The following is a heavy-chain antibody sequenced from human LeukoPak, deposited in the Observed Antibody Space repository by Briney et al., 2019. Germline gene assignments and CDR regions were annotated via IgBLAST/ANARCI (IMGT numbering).Heavy chain of an antibody. CDR2: IYYSGST. D-gene: IGHD3-22*01. CDR3: ARFDRGWFDP. J-gene: IGHJ5*02. Sequence: SETLSLTCTVSGGSISSYYWSWIRQPPGEGLEWIGYIYYSGSTNYNPSLKSRVTISVDTSKNQFSLKLSSVTAADTAVYYCARFDRGWFDPWGQGTLVTVSS. CDR1: GGSISSYY. V-gene: IGHV4-59*01.